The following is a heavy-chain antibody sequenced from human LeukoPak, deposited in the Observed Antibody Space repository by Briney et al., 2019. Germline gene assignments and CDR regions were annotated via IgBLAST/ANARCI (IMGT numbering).Heavy chain of an antibody. V-gene: IGHV3-7*01. CDR1: GFTFSSYW. D-gene: IGHD6-13*01. CDR2: IKQDGSEK. CDR3: ARDSDDFIAAAALFDY. J-gene: IGHJ4*02. Sequence: QAGGSLRLSCAASGFTFSSYWMSWVRQAPGKGLEWVANIKQDGSEKYYVDSVKGRFTISRDNAKNSLYLQMNSLRAEDTAVYYCARDSDDFIAAAALFDYWGQGTPVTVSS.